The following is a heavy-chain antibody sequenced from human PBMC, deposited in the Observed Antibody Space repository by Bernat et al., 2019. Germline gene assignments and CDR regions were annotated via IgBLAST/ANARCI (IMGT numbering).Heavy chain of an antibody. CDR2: ISSSGSII. CDR3: ARERSNGAGIYEAHAY. Sequence: EVQVVESGGGLVQPGGSLRLSCAASGFTFSSYEVNWVRQAPGKGLEWVSYISSSGSIIYYADSVKGRFTISRDNAKNSLYLQMNSLRAEDTAVYYCARERSNGAGIYEAHAYWGQGTLVTVSS. CDR1: GFTFSSYE. V-gene: IGHV3-48*03. J-gene: IGHJ4*02. D-gene: IGHD3-10*01.